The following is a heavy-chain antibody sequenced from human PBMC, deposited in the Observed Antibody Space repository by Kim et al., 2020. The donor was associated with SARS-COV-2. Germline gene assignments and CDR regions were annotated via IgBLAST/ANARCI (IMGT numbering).Heavy chain of an antibody. D-gene: IGHD3-16*02. CDR2: NK. J-gene: IGHJ4*02. Sequence: NKYYADSVKGRFTISRDNSKNTLYLQMNSLRAEDTAVYYCAKDRYTLLDYWGQGTLVTVSS. V-gene: IGHV3-30*02. CDR3: AKDRYTLLDY.